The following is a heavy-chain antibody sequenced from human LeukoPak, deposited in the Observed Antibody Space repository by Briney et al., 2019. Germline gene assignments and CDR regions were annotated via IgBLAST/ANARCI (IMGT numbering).Heavy chain of an antibody. D-gene: IGHD6-19*01. CDR2: IYYSGST. V-gene: IGHV4-39*01. Sequence: KPSETLSLTCTASGGSISSSSYYWGWIRQPPGKGLEWIGSIYYSGSTYYNPPLKSRVTISVDTSKNQFSLKLSSVTAADTAVYYCARPRGLIAVAGFDYWGQGTLVTVSS. CDR1: GGSISSSSYY. J-gene: IGHJ4*02. CDR3: ARPRGLIAVAGFDY.